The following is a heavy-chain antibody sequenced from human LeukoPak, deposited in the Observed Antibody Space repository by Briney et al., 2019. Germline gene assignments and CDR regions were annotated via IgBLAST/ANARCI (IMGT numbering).Heavy chain of an antibody. CDR1: GYTFTSYD. D-gene: IGHD6-13*01. J-gene: IGHJ4*02. Sequence: ASVKVSCKSSGYTFTSYDINWVRQATGQGLEWMGWMNPNSGNTGYAQKFQGRVTMTRNTSISTAYMELSSLRSEDTAVYYCARVGGIAAAGTVDYWGQGTLVTVSS. CDR3: ARVGGIAAAGTVDY. CDR2: MNPNSGNT. V-gene: IGHV1-8*01.